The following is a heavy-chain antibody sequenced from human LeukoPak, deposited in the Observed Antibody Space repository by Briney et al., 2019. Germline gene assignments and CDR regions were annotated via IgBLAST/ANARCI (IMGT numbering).Heavy chain of an antibody. CDR2: IYSGGST. CDR1: GFTVSSNY. D-gene: IGHD4/OR15-4a*01. Sequence: GGSLRLFCAASGFTVSSNYMSWVRQAPGKGLEWVSVIYSGGSTYYADSVKGRFTISRDNSKNTLYLQMNSLRAEDTAVYYCARVPNYYYYYYYMDVWGKGTTVTVSS. CDR3: ARVPNYYYYYYYMDV. J-gene: IGHJ6*03. V-gene: IGHV3-53*01.